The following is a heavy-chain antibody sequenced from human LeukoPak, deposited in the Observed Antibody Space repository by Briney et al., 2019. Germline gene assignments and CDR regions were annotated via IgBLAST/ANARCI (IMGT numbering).Heavy chain of an antibody. J-gene: IGHJ4*02. CDR1: GFTFSSYA. D-gene: IGHD3-16*01. Sequence: GRSLRLSCAASGFTFSSYAMHWVRQAPGKGLEWVAVISYDGSNKYYADSVKGRFTISRDNSKNTLYLQMNSLRAEDTAVYYCARGPTYLNWGQGTLVTVSS. V-gene: IGHV3-30-3*01. CDR3: ARGPTYLN. CDR2: ISYDGSNK.